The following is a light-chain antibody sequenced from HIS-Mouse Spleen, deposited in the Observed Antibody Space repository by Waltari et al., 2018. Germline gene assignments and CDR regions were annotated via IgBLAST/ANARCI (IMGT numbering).Light chain of an antibody. J-gene: IGKJ4*01. Sequence: DIVLTQSPGTLSSSPGERATLPCRASQSVSSSYLAWYQQKPGQAPRLLIYGASSRATGIPDRFSGSGSGTDFTLTISRLEPEDFAVYYCQQYGSSPLTFGGGTKVEIK. CDR3: QQYGSSPLT. CDR2: GAS. CDR1: QSVSSSY. V-gene: IGKV3-20*01.